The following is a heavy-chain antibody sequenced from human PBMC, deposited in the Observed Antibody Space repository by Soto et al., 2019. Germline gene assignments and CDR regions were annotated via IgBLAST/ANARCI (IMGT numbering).Heavy chain of an antibody. D-gene: IGHD2-15*01. CDR2: ISAYNGNT. CDR1: GYTFTSYG. V-gene: IGHV1-18*01. CDR3: ARASCSGGSCYSYYFDY. J-gene: IGHJ4*02. Sequence: QVQLVQSGAEVKKPGASVKVSCKASGYTFTSYGISWVRQAPGQGLEWMGWISAYNGNTNYSQKLQGRVTMTTDTSTSTADMELRSLRSDDTAVYYCARASCSGGSCYSYYFDYWGQGTLVTVSS.